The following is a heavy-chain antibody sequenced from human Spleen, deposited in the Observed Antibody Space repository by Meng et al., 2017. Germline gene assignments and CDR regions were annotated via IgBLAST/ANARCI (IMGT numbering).Heavy chain of an antibody. D-gene: IGHD6-19*01. V-gene: IGHV4-39*01. CDR1: GGSIISGSYY. Sequence: QLQLQESGPGLVKPSETLSLTFTVSGGSIISGSYYWVWIRQPPGKGLEWIGQIYYNGQSYYNPSLKSRLAMSVDTSRSQFSLNLNTVTAADTAVYYCVRSSGWVRTGFDPWGQGTLVTVSS. J-gene: IGHJ5*02. CDR2: IYYNGQS. CDR3: VRSSGWVRTGFDP.